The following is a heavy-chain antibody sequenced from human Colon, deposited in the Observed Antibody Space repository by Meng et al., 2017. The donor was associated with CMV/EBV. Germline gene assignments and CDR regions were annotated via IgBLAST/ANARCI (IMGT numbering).Heavy chain of an antibody. J-gene: IGHJ3*02. V-gene: IGHV3-74*01. Sequence: GGSLRLSCEASGFTFTDFWIHWVRQGPGKGLEWVSRINNDGSNTIYADSVKGRFTISRDNAKNTLYLQMNSLRAEDTAVYYCARGEFNHGFDIWGQGTMVTVSS. D-gene: IGHD3-10*01. CDR3: ARGEFNHGFDI. CDR1: GFTFTDFW. CDR2: INNDGSNT.